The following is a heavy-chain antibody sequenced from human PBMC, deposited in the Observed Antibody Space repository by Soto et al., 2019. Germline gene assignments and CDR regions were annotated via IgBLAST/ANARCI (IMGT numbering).Heavy chain of an antibody. CDR3: ARHERDTAMVTPYYYYGMDV. J-gene: IGHJ6*02. V-gene: IGHV5-10-1*01. D-gene: IGHD5-18*01. Sequence: GESLKISCKGSGYSFTSYWISWVRQMPGKGLEWMGRIDPSDSYTNYSPSFQGHVTISADKSISTAYLQWSSLKASDTAMYYCARHERDTAMVTPYYYYGMDVWGQGXRVTVSS. CDR2: IDPSDSYT. CDR1: GYSFTSYW.